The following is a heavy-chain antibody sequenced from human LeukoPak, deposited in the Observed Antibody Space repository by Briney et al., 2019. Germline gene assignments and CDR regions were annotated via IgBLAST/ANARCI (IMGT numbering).Heavy chain of an antibody. CDR1: GFTFSSYA. D-gene: IGHD3-22*01. Sequence: GGSLRLSCAASGFTFSSYAMSWVRQAPGKGLEWVSSISGSGNSTYYADSVKGRFTISRDNSKNTLYLQMNSLRAEDTAVYYCAKLSSYDRSGYCDCWGQGTLVTVSS. V-gene: IGHV3-23*01. CDR2: ISGSGNST. CDR3: AKLSSYDRSGYCDC. J-gene: IGHJ4*02.